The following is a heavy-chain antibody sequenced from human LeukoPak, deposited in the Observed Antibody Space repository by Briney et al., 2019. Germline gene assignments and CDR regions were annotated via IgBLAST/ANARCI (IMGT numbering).Heavy chain of an antibody. J-gene: IGHJ5*02. D-gene: IGHD2-15*01. V-gene: IGHV4-61*02. Sequence: PSQTLSLTSTVSGGSISSGSYYWSWIRQPAGKGLEWIGRIYTSGSTNYNPSLKSRVTISVDTSKNQFSLKLSSVTAADTAVYYCARDIVVVVAAKIQNWFDPWGQGTLVTVSS. CDR2: IYTSGST. CDR3: ARDIVVVVAAKIQNWFDP. CDR1: GGSISSGSYY.